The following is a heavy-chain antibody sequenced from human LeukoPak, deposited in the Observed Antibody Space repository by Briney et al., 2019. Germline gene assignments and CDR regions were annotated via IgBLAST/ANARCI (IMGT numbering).Heavy chain of an antibody. CDR1: GFTFSSYW. J-gene: IGHJ5*02. CDR3: ARGIRKYYGSGSYSDWFDP. V-gene: IGHV3-7*01. CDR2: IKQDGSEK. D-gene: IGHD3-10*01. Sequence: GGSLRLSCAASGFTFSSYWMSWVRQAPGKGLEWVANIKQDGSEKYYVDSVKGRFTISRDNAKNSLYLQMNSLRAEDTAVYYCARGIRKYYGSGSYSDWFDPWGQGTLVTVSS.